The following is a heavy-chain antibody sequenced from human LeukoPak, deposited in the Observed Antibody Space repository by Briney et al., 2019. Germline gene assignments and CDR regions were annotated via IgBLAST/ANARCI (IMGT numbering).Heavy chain of an antibody. J-gene: IGHJ1*01. CDR2: IRQDGIEK. CDR1: GLTFDNYW. V-gene: IGHV3-7*04. Sequence: TGRSLRPSCPASGLTFDNYWMAWPRQARGGGLGLVAKIRQDGIEKNYVDSVKGRFTVSRDNTRNSLFLDMSSLRAEDTAVYYCARGSSGYYCDHFPKWGQGSLVTVSS. D-gene: IGHD3-22*01. CDR3: ARGSSGYYCDHFPK.